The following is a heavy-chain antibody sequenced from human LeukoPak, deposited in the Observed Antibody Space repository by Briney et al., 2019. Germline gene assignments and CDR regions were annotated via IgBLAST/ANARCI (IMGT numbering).Heavy chain of an antibody. CDR2: ISGRGDST. V-gene: IGHV3-23*01. CDR1: GFTFSSYG. CDR3: ARSPPYTAATGYYYYYMDV. Sequence: GGSLRLSCAASGFTFSSYGMSWVRQAPGKGLEWVSAISGRGDSTYYADSVKGRFTISRDNSKNTLYLQMSSLRVEDTARYYCARSPPYTAATGYYYYYMDVWGRGTTVTVSS. D-gene: IGHD6-13*01. J-gene: IGHJ6*03.